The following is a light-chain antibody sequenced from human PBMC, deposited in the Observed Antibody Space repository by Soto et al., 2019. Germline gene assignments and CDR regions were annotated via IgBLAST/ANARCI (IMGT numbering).Light chain of an antibody. CDR3: QQYGTSPWT. CDR2: GAS. Sequence: EIVLTQSPGTLSLSPGDRATLSCRASQSVNSNFLAWYQQKPGPAPRLLIYGASSRATDIPDTFSGSGSRTDFTLTINRLEPGDFAVYYCQQYGTSPWTFGQGTKVDIK. V-gene: IGKV3-20*01. J-gene: IGKJ1*01. CDR1: QSVNSNF.